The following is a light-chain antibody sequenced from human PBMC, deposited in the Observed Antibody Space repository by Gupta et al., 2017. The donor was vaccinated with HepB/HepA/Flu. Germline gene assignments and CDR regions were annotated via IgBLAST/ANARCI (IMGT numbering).Light chain of an antibody. CDR3: CSYAGRRILVV. CDR1: SSDVEIYNF. V-gene: IGLV2-23*02. CDR2: EVS. Sequence: QSALTQPASVSGFPGQSITISCTGTSSDVEIYNFVSWYQQHPGKAPRLMIFEVSKRPSGVSNRFSGSKSGNTASLTISGLQAEDEADYYCCSYAGRRILVVFGGGTKLTVL. J-gene: IGLJ2*01.